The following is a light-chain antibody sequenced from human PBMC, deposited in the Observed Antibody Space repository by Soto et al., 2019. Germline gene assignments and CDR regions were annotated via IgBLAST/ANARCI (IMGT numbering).Light chain of an antibody. J-gene: IGKJ1*01. CDR2: GAS. Sequence: EIVMTQSPSTLSVSLGERATLSCRASQSVSSNLAWYQQKPGQAPRLLIYGASTRATGIPARFSGSGSGTEFTLTSSSLQSEVSAVYCCQQYNNWWTFGQGTKVDIK. CDR3: QQYNNWWT. CDR1: QSVSSN. V-gene: IGKV3-15*01.